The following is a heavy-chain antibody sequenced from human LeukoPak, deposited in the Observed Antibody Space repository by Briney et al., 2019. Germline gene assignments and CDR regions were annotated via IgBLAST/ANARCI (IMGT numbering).Heavy chain of an antibody. J-gene: IGHJ4*02. CDR2: IYTSGST. D-gene: IGHD3-22*01. Sequence: PSETLSLTCTVSGGSISSYYWSWIRQPAGKGLEWIGRIYTSGSTNYNPSLKSRVTMSVDTSKNQFSLKLSSVTAADAAVYYCARDLAYYDSSGYYGYYFDYWGQGTLVTVSS. CDR1: GGSISSYY. V-gene: IGHV4-4*07. CDR3: ARDLAYYDSSGYYGYYFDY.